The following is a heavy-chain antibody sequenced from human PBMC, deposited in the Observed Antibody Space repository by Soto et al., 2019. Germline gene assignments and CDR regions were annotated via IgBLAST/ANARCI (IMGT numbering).Heavy chain of an antibody. CDR1: GYTFTSYD. J-gene: IGHJ6*02. CDR3: AREKTSYGMDV. CDR2: MNSNSGNS. Sequence: QVQLVQSGAEVKKPGASVKVSCKASGYTFTSYDINWVRQATGQGLERMGWMNSNSGNSGYAQKLQGRVTMTRYTSMSTAYRELSSLRSEDTAVYYCAREKTSYGMDVWGQGTTVTVSS. V-gene: IGHV1-8*01.